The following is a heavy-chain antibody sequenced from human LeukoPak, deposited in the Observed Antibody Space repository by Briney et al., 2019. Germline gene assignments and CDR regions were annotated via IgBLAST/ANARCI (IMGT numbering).Heavy chain of an antibody. J-gene: IGHJ3*01. Sequence: GGTLRLSWAGSGFTFSTYWMSWVRQAPGKGLEWVGNINQDGSEKNFVDSVKGRFTISRDNAKNSLYLQLNRLRVEDTATYFXXXDTTHTHYGDAFDLWGQGTLVAVSS. CDR3: XXDTTHTHYGDAFDL. V-gene: IGHV3-7*01. CDR1: GFTFSTYW. CDR2: INQDGSEK. D-gene: IGHD4-17*01.